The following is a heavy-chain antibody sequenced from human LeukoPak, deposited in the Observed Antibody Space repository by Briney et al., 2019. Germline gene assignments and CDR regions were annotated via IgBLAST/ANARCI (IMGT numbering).Heavy chain of an antibody. CDR2: IYYSGST. Sequence: PSETLSLTCTVSGGSISSSSCYWGWIRQPPGKGLEWIGSIYYSGSTYYNPSLKSRVTISVDTSKNQFSLKLSSVTAADTAVYYCARVSLYYYYMDVWGKGTTVTISS. CDR3: ARVSLYYYYMDV. CDR1: GGSISSSSCY. J-gene: IGHJ6*03. V-gene: IGHV4-39*07.